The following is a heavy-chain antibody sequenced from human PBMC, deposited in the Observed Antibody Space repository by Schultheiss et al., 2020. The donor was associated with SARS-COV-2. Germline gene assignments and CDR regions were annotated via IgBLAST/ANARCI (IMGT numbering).Heavy chain of an antibody. Sequence: GGSLRLSCAASGFTFSSYTMNWVRQAPGKGLEWVANIKQDGSEKYYVDSVKGRFTISRDNAKNSLYLQMNSLRAEDTAVYYCARDRGGGAAAGTGPAYWGQGTLVTVSS. CDR2: IKQDGSEK. CDR1: GFTFSSYT. J-gene: IGHJ4*02. CDR3: ARDRGGGAAAGTGPAY. V-gene: IGHV3-7*03. D-gene: IGHD6-13*01.